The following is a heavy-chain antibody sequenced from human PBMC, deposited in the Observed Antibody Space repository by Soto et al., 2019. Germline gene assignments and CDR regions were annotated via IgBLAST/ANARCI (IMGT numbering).Heavy chain of an antibody. V-gene: IGHV4-30-2*01. CDR1: GGSISSGGYS. D-gene: IGHD3-10*01. CDR2: IYHSGST. J-gene: IGHJ3*02. CDR3: ATSPHGGAFDI. Sequence: SETLSLTCAVSGGSISSGGYSWSWIRQPPGKGLEWIGYIYHSGSTYYNPSLKSRVTISVDRSKNQFSLKLSSVTAADTAVYYCATSPHGGAFDIWGQGTMGTVS.